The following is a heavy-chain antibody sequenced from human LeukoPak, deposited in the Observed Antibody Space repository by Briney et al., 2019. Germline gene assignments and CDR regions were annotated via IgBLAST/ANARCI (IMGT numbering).Heavy chain of an antibody. CDR1: GYTLTELS. V-gene: IGHV1-3*01. Sequence: ASVKVSCKVSGYTLTELSMHWVRQAPGQRHEWMGWINAGNGNTKYSQKYQGRLTITSDTSATTVYMELSSLRPEDTAFYYCARGLLWFAELSPFGHWGQGTLVTVSS. CDR2: INAGNGNT. CDR3: ARGLLWFAELSPFGH. J-gene: IGHJ4*02. D-gene: IGHD3-10*01.